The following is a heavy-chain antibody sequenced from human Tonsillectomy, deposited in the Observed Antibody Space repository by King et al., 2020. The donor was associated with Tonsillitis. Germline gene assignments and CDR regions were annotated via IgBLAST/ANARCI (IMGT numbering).Heavy chain of an antibody. D-gene: IGHD5-12*01. Sequence: QLQESGPGLVKPSGTLSLTCAVSGGSISSSNWWSWVRQPPGKGLEWIGEIYHGGSTNYNPSLKSRVTISVDKSKNQFSLNLSSVTAADTAVYYCARDVGGYTDYDRVTYFDYWGQGTLVTVSS. CDR3: ARDVGGYTDYDRVTYFDY. CDR2: IYHGGST. J-gene: IGHJ4*02. V-gene: IGHV4-4*02. CDR1: GGSISSSNW.